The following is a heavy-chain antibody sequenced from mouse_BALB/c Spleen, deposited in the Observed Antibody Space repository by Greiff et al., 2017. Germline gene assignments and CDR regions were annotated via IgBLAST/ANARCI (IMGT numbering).Heavy chain of an antibody. CDR1: GFSLSTSGMG. CDR3: ARYDYSYAMDY. CDR2: IYWDDDK. Sequence: QVTLKESGPGILQPSQTLSLTCSFSGFSLSTSGMGVSWIRQPSGKGLEWLAHIYWDDDKRYNPSLKSRLTISKDTSRNQVFLKITSVDTADTATYYCARYDYSYAMDYWGQGTSVTVSS. J-gene: IGHJ4*01. D-gene: IGHD2-4*01. V-gene: IGHV8-12*01.